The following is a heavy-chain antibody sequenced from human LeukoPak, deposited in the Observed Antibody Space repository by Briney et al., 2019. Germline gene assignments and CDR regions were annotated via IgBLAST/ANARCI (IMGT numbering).Heavy chain of an antibody. V-gene: IGHV3-30*02. D-gene: IGHD2-15*01. CDR2: IRNDGSNK. Sequence: GGSVRLSCAASGFTFSKHGMHWVRQAPGKGLEWVAFIRNDGSNKYYVDSVKGRFTISRDNSKNTVDLQMNSLRAEDTAVYYCAKDINSHCRGDCSDYWGQGTLVIVSS. CDR3: AKDINSHCRGDCSDY. CDR1: GFTFSKHG. J-gene: IGHJ4*02.